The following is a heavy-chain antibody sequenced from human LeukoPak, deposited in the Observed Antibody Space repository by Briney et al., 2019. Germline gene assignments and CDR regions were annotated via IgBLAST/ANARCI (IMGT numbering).Heavy chain of an antibody. CDR2: ISWNSGSI. CDR3: ARGDSSGWSSYYYYYGMDV. CDR1: GFTFDDYA. J-gene: IGHJ6*02. D-gene: IGHD6-19*01. V-gene: IGHV3-9*01. Sequence: GGSLRLSCAASGFTFDDYAMHWVRQAPGKGLEWVSGISWNSGSIGYADSVKGRFTISRDNAKNTLYLQMNSLRAEDTAVYYCARGDSSGWSSYYYYYGMDVWGQGTTVTVSS.